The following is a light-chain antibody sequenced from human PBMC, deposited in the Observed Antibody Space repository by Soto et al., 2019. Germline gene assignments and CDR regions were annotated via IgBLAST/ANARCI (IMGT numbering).Light chain of an antibody. Sequence: EILMTQSPVTLSASLGERATLSCRASQSVSSNLAWYQQKPGQAPNLLIYGAFTWTTGIPARFSGTGSGTEFTLTISSLQSEDFALYYCQQYNDWPLTFGQGTKVEIK. V-gene: IGKV3-15*01. CDR2: GAF. J-gene: IGKJ1*01. CDR3: QQYNDWPLT. CDR1: QSVSSN.